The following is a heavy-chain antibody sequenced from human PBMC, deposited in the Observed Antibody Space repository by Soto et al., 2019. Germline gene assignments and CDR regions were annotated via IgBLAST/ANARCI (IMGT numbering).Heavy chain of an antibody. D-gene: IGHD2-21*02. Sequence: ASVKVSCKASAYTFTSYGISWVRQAPGQGLEWMGWISACNGNTKYAQKLQGRVTMTEDTSTDTAYMELSSLRSEDTAVYYCATVPDCGGDCYSPDYFDYWGQGTLVTVS. V-gene: IGHV1-18*01. CDR1: AYTFTSYG. J-gene: IGHJ4*02. CDR2: ISACNGNT. CDR3: ATVPDCGGDCYSPDYFDY.